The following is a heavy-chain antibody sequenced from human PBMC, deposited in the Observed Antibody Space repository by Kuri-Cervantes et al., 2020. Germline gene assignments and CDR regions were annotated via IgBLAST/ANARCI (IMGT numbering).Heavy chain of an antibody. CDR2: ISYDGSNK. CDR3: ARDRYDSSGYLFDY. CDR1: GFTSSSYA. D-gene: IGHD3-22*01. J-gene: IGHJ4*02. V-gene: IGHV3-30-3*01. Sequence: GESLKISCAASGFTSSSYAMHWVRQAPGKGLEWVAVISYDGSNKYYADSVKGRFTISRDNSKNTLYLQMNSLRAEDTAVYYCARDRYDSSGYLFDYWGQGTLVTVSS.